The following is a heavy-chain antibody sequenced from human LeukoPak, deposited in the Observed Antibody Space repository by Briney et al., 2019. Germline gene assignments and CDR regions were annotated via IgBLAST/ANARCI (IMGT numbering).Heavy chain of an antibody. CDR2: IWYDGSNK. Sequence: GGSLRLSCAASGFTFSSYGMHWVRQASGKGLEWVAVIWYDGSNKYYADSVKGRFTISRDNSKNTLYLQMNSLRAEDTAVYYCARDSEGAYYFDYWGQGTLVTVSS. J-gene: IGHJ4*02. CDR1: GFTFSSYG. V-gene: IGHV3-33*01. CDR3: ARDSEGAYYFDY. D-gene: IGHD1-26*01.